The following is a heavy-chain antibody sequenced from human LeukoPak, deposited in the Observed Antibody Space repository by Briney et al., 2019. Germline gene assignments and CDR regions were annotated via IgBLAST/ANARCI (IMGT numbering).Heavy chain of an antibody. Sequence: SETLSLTCTVSGGSISSSSYYWGWIRQPPGKGLEWIGSIYYSGSTYYNPSPKSRVTISVDTSKNQFSLKLSSVTAADTAVYYCARPTEIGATSAFDIWGQGTMVTVSS. CDR1: GGSISSSSYY. V-gene: IGHV4-39*01. J-gene: IGHJ3*02. CDR3: ARPTEIGATSAFDI. CDR2: IYYSGST. D-gene: IGHD1-26*01.